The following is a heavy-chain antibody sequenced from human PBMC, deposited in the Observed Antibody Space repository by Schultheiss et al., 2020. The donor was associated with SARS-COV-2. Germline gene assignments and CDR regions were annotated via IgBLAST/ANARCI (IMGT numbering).Heavy chain of an antibody. CDR1: GGSISSYY. CDR2: IYTSRST. CDR3: ARVSRIAAAADV. J-gene: IGHJ6*04. V-gene: IGHV4-4*07. D-gene: IGHD6-13*01. Sequence: SETLSLTCTVSGGSISSYYWSWIRQPAGKGLEWIGRIYTSRSTNYNPSLKSRVTMSVDTSKNQFSLKLSSVTAADTAVYYCARVSRIAAAADVWGKGTTVTVSS.